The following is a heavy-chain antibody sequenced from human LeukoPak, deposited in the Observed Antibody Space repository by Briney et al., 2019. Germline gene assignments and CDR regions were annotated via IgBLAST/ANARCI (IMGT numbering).Heavy chain of an antibody. CDR1: GGTFSSYA. Sequence: ASVKVSCKASGGTFSSYAISWVRQAPGQGLEWMGGIIPIFGTANYAQKFQGRVTITADESTSTAYMELSSLRSEDTAVYYCARGHYGSASSWEYYYGMDVWGKGTTVTVSS. CDR2: IIPIFGTA. V-gene: IGHV1-69*13. J-gene: IGHJ6*04. CDR3: ARGHYGSASSWEYYYGMDV. D-gene: IGHD3-10*01.